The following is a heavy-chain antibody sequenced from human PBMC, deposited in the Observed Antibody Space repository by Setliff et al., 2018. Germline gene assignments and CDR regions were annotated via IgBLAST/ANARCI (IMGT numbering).Heavy chain of an antibody. J-gene: IGHJ4*02. CDR3: ARGPPDFVVVPAAAKFDF. Sequence: ASVKVSCKASGYTFTSYGISWVRRAPGQGLEWIGWISPYNGDTKLAQKLQGRVTMTTDTSTSTAYMELRSLRSDDTAVYYCARGPPDFVVVPAAAKFDFWGQGTLVTVSS. D-gene: IGHD2-2*01. V-gene: IGHV1-18*01. CDR1: GYTFTSYG. CDR2: ISPYNGDT.